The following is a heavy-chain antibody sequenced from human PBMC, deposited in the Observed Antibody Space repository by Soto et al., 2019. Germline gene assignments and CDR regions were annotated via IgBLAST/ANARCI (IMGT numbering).Heavy chain of an antibody. Sequence: EVQLVESGGGLVQPGRSLRLSCAASGFTFDDYAMHWVRQAPGKGLEWVSGISWNSGSIGYADSVKGRFTISRDNAKNSLYLQMNSLGAEDTALYYCAKDIERFLEWLPIDYWGQGTLVTVSS. CDR2: ISWNSGSI. D-gene: IGHD3-3*01. V-gene: IGHV3-9*01. J-gene: IGHJ4*02. CDR3: AKDIERFLEWLPIDY. CDR1: GFTFDDYA.